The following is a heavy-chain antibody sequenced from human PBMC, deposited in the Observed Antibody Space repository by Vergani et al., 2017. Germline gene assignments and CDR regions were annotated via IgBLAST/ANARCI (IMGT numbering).Heavy chain of an antibody. CDR3: ARGWSSRSSSWYP. Sequence: QVQLQESGPGLVKPSEPLSLTCTVSGGSFSGYYWSWIRQPPGKGLEWIGEINHSGSTNYNPSLKSRVTISVDTSKNQFSLKLSSVTAADTAVYYCARGWSSRSSSWYPWGQGTLVTVSS. CDR1: GGSFSGYY. V-gene: IGHV4-34*01. D-gene: IGHD6-13*01. CDR2: INHSGST. J-gene: IGHJ5*02.